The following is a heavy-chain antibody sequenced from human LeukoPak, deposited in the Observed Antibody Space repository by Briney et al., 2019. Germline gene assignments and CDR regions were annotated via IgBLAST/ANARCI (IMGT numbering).Heavy chain of an antibody. D-gene: IGHD2-2*01. CDR2: ISAYNGNT. J-gene: IGHJ6*02. CDR1: GYTFTSYG. V-gene: IGHV1-18*01. CDR3: ARDPKRTGRFVVVPAAKYYYYDYGMDV. Sequence: GASVKVSCKASGYTFTSYGISWVRQAPGQGLEWMGWISAYNGNTNYAQKLQGRVTMTTDTPTSTAYMELRSLRSDDTAVYYCARDPKRTGRFVVVPAAKYYYYDYGMDVWGQGTTVTVSS.